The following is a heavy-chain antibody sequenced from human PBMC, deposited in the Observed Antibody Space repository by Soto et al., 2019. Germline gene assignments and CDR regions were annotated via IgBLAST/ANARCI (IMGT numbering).Heavy chain of an antibody. J-gene: IGHJ5*02. V-gene: IGHV1-3*04. CDR3: ARRANWFDP. Sequence: GASVKVSCKASGYTFISYAMHWVRQAPGQRLEWMGWIDTGSGNAKYSQRFQGRVTFTRDTSASTVYVELSRLTSEDTAVYYCARRANWFDPWGQGTLVTVSS. CDR2: IDTGSGNA. CDR1: GYTFISYA.